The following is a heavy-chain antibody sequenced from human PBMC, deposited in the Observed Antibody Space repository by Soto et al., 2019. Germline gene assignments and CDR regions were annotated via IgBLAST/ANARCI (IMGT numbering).Heavy chain of an antibody. CDR3: AGGTGWLIDY. V-gene: IGHV3-7*04. J-gene: IGHJ4*02. D-gene: IGHD6-19*01. CDR1: GFTFNNYW. CDR2: IKKDGSET. Sequence: EVQLVESGGALVQPGWSLRLSCTASGFTFNNYWMNWVRQAPGKGLEWVAKIKKDGSETYYLDSVKGRFSISRDNAKNSLYLQISSLRDEDTAMYYCAGGTGWLIDYWGQGTLVTVS.